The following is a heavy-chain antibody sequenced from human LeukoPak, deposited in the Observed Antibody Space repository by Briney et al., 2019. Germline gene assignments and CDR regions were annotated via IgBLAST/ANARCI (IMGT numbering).Heavy chain of an antibody. CDR2: IIPVLGIA. Sequence: ASVKVSCKASGGTFRSYAFTWVRQAPGQGLEWMGGIIPVLGIANYAQKFQGRVTITADESTSTAYMELNSLISEDTAVYYCAAPQSRISSYYYVMDVWGQGTTVTVSS. CDR3: AAPQSRISSYYYVMDV. V-gene: IGHV1-69*10. J-gene: IGHJ6*02. CDR1: GGTFRSYA. D-gene: IGHD2-15*01.